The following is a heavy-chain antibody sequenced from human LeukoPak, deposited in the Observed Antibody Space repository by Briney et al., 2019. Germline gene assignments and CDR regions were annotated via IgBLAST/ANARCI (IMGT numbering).Heavy chain of an antibody. J-gene: IGHJ4*02. CDR1: GGSMDYHY. D-gene: IGHD5-18*01. Sequence: SETLSLTCTVSGGSMDYHYWSWIRQPPGKGLEWIGYVYYSGNTDYSPSLRSRITMSVDTSKNQFSLNMRSVSAADTAVYYCARFQRGYSYGPFDYWGQGTLVTVSS. CDR3: ARFQRGYSYGPFDY. V-gene: IGHV4-59*11. CDR2: VYYSGNT.